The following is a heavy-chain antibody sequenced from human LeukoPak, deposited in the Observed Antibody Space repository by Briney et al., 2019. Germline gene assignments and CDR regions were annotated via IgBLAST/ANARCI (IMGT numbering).Heavy chain of an antibody. V-gene: IGHV3-23*01. CDR2: ISGSVGST. CDR3: AMSRVGFLEWLLTNLDY. Sequence: GWSLRLSRAASVFTFSSYAMSWVRQAPRKGVEWVSAISGSVGSTYYADSVKGRFTIPRDNSKITLYLHMNSLRAEDRAVYDCAMSRVGFLEWLLTNLDYWGQGTPVTVFS. J-gene: IGHJ4*02. CDR1: VFTFSSYA. D-gene: IGHD3-3*02.